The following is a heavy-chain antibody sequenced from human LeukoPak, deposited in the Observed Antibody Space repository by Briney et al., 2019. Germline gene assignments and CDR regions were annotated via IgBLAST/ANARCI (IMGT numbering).Heavy chain of an antibody. J-gene: IGHJ3*02. D-gene: IGHD6-6*01. CDR2: FDPEDGET. V-gene: IGHV1-24*01. CDR3: ATEGSSARGYAFDI. CDR1: GYTLTELS. Sequence: ASVKVSCKVSGYTLTELSMHWVRQAPRKGLEWMGGFDPEDGETIYAQKFQGRVTMTEDTSTDTAYMELSSLRSEDTAVYYCATEGSSARGYAFDIWGQGTMVTVSS.